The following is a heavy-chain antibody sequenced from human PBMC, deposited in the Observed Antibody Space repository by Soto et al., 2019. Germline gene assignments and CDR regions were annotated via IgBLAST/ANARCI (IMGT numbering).Heavy chain of an antibody. Sequence: QVQLVQSGAEVKKPGSSVKVSCKASGGTLSNYALSWVRQAPGQGLEWVGGIIPIFGTSNYAQNFQGRVTITADESTSTAYMELRSLRSEATAVYYCARGVRTGFYGMAVWGQGTTVTVSS. CDR2: IIPIFGTS. J-gene: IGHJ6*02. V-gene: IGHV1-69*01. D-gene: IGHD3-10*01. CDR3: ARGVRTGFYGMAV. CDR1: GGTLSNYA.